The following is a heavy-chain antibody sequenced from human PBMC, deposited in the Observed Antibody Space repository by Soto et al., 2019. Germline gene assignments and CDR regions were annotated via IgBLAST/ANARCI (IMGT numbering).Heavy chain of an antibody. J-gene: IGHJ6*02. D-gene: IGHD5-18*01. CDR1: GFTFSSYG. CDR3: AKDGVSWIQLWLYSYYYGMDV. Sequence: PGGSLRLSCAASGFTFSSYGMHWVRQAPGKGLEWVAVISYDGSNKYYADSVKGRFTISRDNSKNTLYLQMNSLRAEDTAVYYRAKDGVSWIQLWLYSYYYGMDVWGQGTTVTAP. V-gene: IGHV3-30*18. CDR2: ISYDGSNK.